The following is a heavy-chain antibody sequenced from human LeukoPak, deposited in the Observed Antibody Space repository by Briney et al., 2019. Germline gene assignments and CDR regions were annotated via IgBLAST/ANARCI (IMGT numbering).Heavy chain of an antibody. J-gene: IGHJ5*02. CDR2: ISGSGGST. Sequence: AGGSLRLSCAASGFTFSSYAMSWVRQAPGKGLEWVSAISGSGGSTYYADSVKGRFTISRDNSKNTLYLQMNSLRAEDTAVYYCAKDEDYSSSWYVYWFDPWGQGTLVTVSS. V-gene: IGHV3-23*01. D-gene: IGHD6-13*01. CDR3: AKDEDYSSSWYVYWFDP. CDR1: GFTFSSYA.